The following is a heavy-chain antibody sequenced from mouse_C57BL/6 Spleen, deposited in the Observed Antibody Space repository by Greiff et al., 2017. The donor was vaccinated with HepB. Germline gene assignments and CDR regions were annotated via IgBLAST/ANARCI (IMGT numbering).Heavy chain of an antibody. V-gene: IGHV3-1*01. D-gene: IGHD1-1*01. CDR3: ARGITTVVEGAMDY. CDR2: ISYSGST. Sequence: DVHLVESGPGMVKPSQSLSLTCTVTGYSITSGYDWHWIRHFPGNKLEWMGYISYSGSTNYNPSLKSRISITHDTSKNHFFLKLNSVTTEDTATYYCARGITTVVEGAMDYWGQGTSVTVSS. CDR1: GYSITSGYD. J-gene: IGHJ4*01.